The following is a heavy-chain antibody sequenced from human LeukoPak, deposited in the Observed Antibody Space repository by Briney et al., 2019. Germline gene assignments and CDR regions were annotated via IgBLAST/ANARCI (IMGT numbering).Heavy chain of an antibody. J-gene: IGHJ3*02. CDR2: ISGRDGTT. Sequence: GGSLRLSCAASGFTVNNNYMSWVRQAPGKGLEWVSVISGRDGTTYYADSVKGRFTISRDNSRNMLYLQMNSLRAEDTAVYYCAKALQGRVWGSYSHASDIWGQGTMVTVSP. CDR3: AKALQGRVWGSYSHASDI. CDR1: GFTVNNNY. V-gene: IGHV3-23*01. D-gene: IGHD3-16*01.